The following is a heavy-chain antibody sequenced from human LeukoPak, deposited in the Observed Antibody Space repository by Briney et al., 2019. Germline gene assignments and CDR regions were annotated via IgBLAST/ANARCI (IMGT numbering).Heavy chain of an antibody. V-gene: IGHV4-34*01. J-gene: IGHJ5*02. Sequence: PSETLSLTCAAYGGSFSGYYWSWIRQPPGKGLEWIGEINHSGSTNYNPSLKSRVTISVDTSKDQFSLKLSSVTAADTAVYYCARGGWVQLWSGVKRFNWFDPWGQGTLVTVSS. D-gene: IGHD5-18*01. CDR2: INHSGST. CDR1: GGSFSGYY. CDR3: ARGGWVQLWSGVKRFNWFDP.